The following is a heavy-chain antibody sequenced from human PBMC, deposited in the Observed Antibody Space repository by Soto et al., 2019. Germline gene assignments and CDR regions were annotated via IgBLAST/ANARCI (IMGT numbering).Heavy chain of an antibody. J-gene: IGHJ1*01. CDR2: IYWDNDK. CDR1: GFSLSTSGVG. Sequence: QITLKESGPTLVKPTQTLTLTCTFSGFSLSTSGVGVGWIRQPPGKALEWLELIYWDNDKRYSPSLKSRLTNPKSTSQNQVVLTKTNMDPVDTATYSRAHRPRLGYFQYWGQGTLVTVSS. CDR3: AHRPRLGYFQY. V-gene: IGHV2-5*02. D-gene: IGHD6-6*01.